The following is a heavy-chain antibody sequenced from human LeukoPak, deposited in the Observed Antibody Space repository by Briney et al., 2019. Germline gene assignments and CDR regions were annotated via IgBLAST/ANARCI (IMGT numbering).Heavy chain of an antibody. J-gene: IGHJ4*02. CDR2: IYPGDSDT. D-gene: IGHD3-22*01. CDR3: ARPNLYESSGYDHIY. CDR1: GYSFTSYW. V-gene: IGHV5-51*01. Sequence: GGSLKISCKGSGYSFTSYWIGWVRQMPGKGLEWMGIIYPGDSDTRYSPSFQGQVTISADKSISTAYLQWSSLKASDTAMYYCARPNLYESSGYDHIYWGQGTLVTVSS.